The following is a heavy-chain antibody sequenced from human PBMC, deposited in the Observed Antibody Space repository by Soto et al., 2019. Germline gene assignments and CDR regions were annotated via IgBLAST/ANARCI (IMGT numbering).Heavy chain of an antibody. V-gene: IGHV2-26*01. D-gene: IGHD5-12*01. J-gene: IGHJ4*02. CDR3: ARLRKSKRPGQEEWLRPPYFDY. CDR1: GFSLSNARMG. CDR2: IFSNDEK. Sequence: SGPTLVNPTETLTLTCTVSGFSLSNARMGVSWIRQPPGKALEWLAHIFSNDEKSYSTSLKSRLTISKDTSKSQVVLTMTNMDPVDTATYYCARLRKSKRPGQEEWLRPPYFDYWGQGTLVTVSS.